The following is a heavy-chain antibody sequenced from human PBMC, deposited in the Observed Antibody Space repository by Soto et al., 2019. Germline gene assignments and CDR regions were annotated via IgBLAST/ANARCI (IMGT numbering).Heavy chain of an antibody. CDR3: AGGRIVVSGGSGYYGLDV. J-gene: IGHJ6*01. CDR1: GGNPSNSA. CDR2: IITVLGIV. Sequence: QVHLRLQSGAEVKKPGSSVKVSCKASGGNPSNSAISWVRQAPGQGLEWMGGIITVLGIVSYAQNFQGRVTITAEQSTRTAYMELSSLRSADMAVYFCAGGRIVVSGGSGYYGLDVWVQGSPVIVSS. D-gene: IGHD6-19*01. V-gene: IGHV1-69*17.